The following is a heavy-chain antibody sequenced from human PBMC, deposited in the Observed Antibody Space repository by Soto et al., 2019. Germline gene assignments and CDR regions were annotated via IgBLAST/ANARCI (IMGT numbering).Heavy chain of an antibody. CDR2: INHSGRT. J-gene: IGHJ5*02. Sequence: QVQLQQWGAGLLKPSETLTLTCAVYGGSLSGYYWSWIRQPPGKGLEWMGDINHSGRTNYNPSLKSRVTISVDTSKNQFSLKLSSVTAADTAVYYCASLRFLEWLFEDWFDPWGQGTLVTVSS. V-gene: IGHV4-34*01. D-gene: IGHD3-3*01. CDR3: ASLRFLEWLFEDWFDP. CDR1: GGSLSGYY.